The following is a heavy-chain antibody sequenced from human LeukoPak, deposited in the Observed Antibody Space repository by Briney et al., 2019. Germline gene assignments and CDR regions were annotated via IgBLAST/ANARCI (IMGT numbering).Heavy chain of an antibody. V-gene: IGHV3-23*01. D-gene: IGHD3-22*01. Sequence: GESLRLSCAASGFTFSTYAMGWVRQAPGKGLEWVSTISNSGGSTYYADSVKGRFTISRDNSKNTLYLQMNSLRAEDTALYYCAKGTTMIVGDYFDYWGQGTLVTVSS. CDR2: ISNSGGST. J-gene: IGHJ4*02. CDR3: AKGTTMIVGDYFDY. CDR1: GFTFSTYA.